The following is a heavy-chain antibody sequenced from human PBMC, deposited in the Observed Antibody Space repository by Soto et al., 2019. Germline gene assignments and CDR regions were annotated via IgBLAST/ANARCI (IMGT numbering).Heavy chain of an antibody. J-gene: IGHJ4*02. D-gene: IGHD3-3*01. CDR1: GFTFTGYG. CDR3: ARDFSFYFDS. Sequence: GGSLRLSCAVSGFTFTGYGMHWVRQAPGKGLEWVAVMWYDGSRQYYADSVKGRFTISRDISKNILYLQMNSLRAEDTAVYYCARDFSFYFDSWGKGALVTVAS. CDR2: MWYDGSRQ. V-gene: IGHV3-33*01.